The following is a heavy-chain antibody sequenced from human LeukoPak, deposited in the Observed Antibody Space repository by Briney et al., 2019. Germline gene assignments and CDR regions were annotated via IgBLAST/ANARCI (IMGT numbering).Heavy chain of an antibody. CDR3: TTPFPRYYDSSGYCH. D-gene: IGHD3-22*01. J-gene: IGHJ4*02. CDR1: GFTFNNAW. V-gene: IGHV3-15*01. Sequence: GGSLRLSCAASGFTFNNAWMSWVRQAPGKGLEWVGRIKSKTDGGTTDYAAPVKGRFTISRDDSKNTLFPQMNSLKTEDTAVYYCTTPFPRYYDSSGYCHWAQGTLVTVSS. CDR2: IKSKTDGGTT.